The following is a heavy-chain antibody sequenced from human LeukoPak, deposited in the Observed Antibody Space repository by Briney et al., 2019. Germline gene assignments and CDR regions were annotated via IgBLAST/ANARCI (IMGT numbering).Heavy chain of an antibody. CDR2: IYPGDSDT. V-gene: IGHV5-51*01. J-gene: IGHJ4*02. CDR3: ARHRGYYGSGSYSDY. D-gene: IGHD3-10*01. Sequence: GESLKISRKGSGYSFTSYWIGWVRQMPGKGLEWMGIIYPGDSDTRYSPSFQGQVTISADKSISTAYLQWSSLKASDTAMYYCARHRGYYGSGSYSDYWGQGTLVTVSS. CDR1: GYSFTSYW.